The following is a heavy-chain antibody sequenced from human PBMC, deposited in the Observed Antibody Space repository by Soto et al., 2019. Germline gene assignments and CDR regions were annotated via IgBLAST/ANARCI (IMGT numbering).Heavy chain of an antibody. V-gene: IGHV3-33*01. CDR2: IWYDGTDK. CDR3: ARDLTLRHFDY. J-gene: IGHJ4*02. Sequence: GGSLRLSCAASGFAFSGYAMHWVRQAPGKGLEWVALIWYDGTDKYYADSVKGRFTVSRDNPKNTLYLQMNSLRTEDTAVYYCARDLTLRHFDYWGKGTLVIVSS. CDR1: GFAFSGYA.